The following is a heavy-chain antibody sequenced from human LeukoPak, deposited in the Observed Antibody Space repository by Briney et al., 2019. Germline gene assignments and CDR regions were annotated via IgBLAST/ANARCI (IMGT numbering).Heavy chain of an antibody. CDR2: ISSSSSYI. D-gene: IGHD3-3*01. Sequence: GGSLRLSCAASGFTFSSYSMNWVRQAPGKGLEWVSSISSSSSYIYYADSVKGRFTISRDNAKNSLYLQMNSLRAEDTAVYYCARVYPDFWSGYYPYYFDYWGQGTLVTVSS. V-gene: IGHV3-21*01. J-gene: IGHJ4*02. CDR1: GFTFSSYS. CDR3: ARVYPDFWSGYYPYYFDY.